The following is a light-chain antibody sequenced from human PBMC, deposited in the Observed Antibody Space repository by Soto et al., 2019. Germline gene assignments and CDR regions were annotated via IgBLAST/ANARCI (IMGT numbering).Light chain of an antibody. Sequence: QSVLNQPASVSGSPGQSITISCTGTSSDVGNYNYVSWYQQHPGKAPKLMIHGVSNRPSGVSNRFSGSKSGNTASLTISGLQAEDEADYYCSSYTSSSTYVFGTGTKVTVL. CDR3: SSYTSSSTYV. V-gene: IGLV2-14*01. J-gene: IGLJ1*01. CDR2: GVS. CDR1: SSDVGNYNY.